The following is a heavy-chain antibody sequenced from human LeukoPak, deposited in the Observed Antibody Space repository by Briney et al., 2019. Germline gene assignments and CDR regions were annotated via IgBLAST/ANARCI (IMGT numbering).Heavy chain of an antibody. V-gene: IGHV3-66*01. D-gene: IGHD3-22*01. CDR1: GFTVSSNY. CDR3: ASDSSGYHSFDY. J-gene: IGHJ4*02. Sequence: GGSLTLSCAASGFTVSSNYMSWVRQAPGKGLEWVSVIYSGGSTYYADSVKGRFTISRDNSKNTLYLQMNSLRAEDTAVYYCASDSSGYHSFDYWGQGTLVTVSS. CDR2: IYSGGST.